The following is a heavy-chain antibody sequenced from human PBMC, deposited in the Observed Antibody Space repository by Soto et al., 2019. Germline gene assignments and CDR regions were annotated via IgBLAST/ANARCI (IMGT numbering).Heavy chain of an antibody. V-gene: IGHV1-69*12. D-gene: IGHD3-16*01. CDR1: GGTFRTYR. CDR2: IIPILGPA. CDR3: AEEAGGLAVGGGGYFDY. Sequence: QVQLVQSGAEVKEPGSSVKVSCKASGGTFRTYRFNWVRQAPGQGPEWMGAIIPILGPAVYAHNFQGRLPITADEPPTAACMELRGLRSEDPAVYYCAEEAGGLAVGGGGYFDYWGQGTPVTVSS. J-gene: IGHJ4*02.